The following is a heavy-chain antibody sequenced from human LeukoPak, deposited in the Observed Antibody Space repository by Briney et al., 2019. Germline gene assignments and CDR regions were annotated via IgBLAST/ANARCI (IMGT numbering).Heavy chain of an antibody. CDR3: ARDSIRDFWSGYYSGHYYYMDV. V-gene: IGHV4-59*01. CDR1: GGSISSYY. D-gene: IGHD3-3*01. CDR2: IYYSGST. J-gene: IGHJ6*03. Sequence: PSETLSLTCTVSGGSISSYYWSWIRQPPGKGLEWIGYIYYSGSTNYNPSLKSRVTISVDTSKIQFSLKLSSVTAADTAVYYCARDSIRDFWSGYYSGHYYYMDVWGKGTTVTVSS.